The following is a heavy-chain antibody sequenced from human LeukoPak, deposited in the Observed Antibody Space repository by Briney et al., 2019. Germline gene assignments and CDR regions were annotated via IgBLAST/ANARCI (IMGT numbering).Heavy chain of an antibody. D-gene: IGHD3-10*01. Sequence: GGSLRLSCAASGFTFSSYAMSWVRQAPGKGLECVSAISGSGASTYSVDSVKGRFSISRDNAKNTLYLQMNSLGAEDTAVYYCAKDISGWYGSGSYYQGWGQGTLVTVSS. CDR2: ISGSGAST. CDR3: AKDISGWYGSGSYYQG. V-gene: IGHV3-23*01. J-gene: IGHJ4*02. CDR1: GFTFSSYA.